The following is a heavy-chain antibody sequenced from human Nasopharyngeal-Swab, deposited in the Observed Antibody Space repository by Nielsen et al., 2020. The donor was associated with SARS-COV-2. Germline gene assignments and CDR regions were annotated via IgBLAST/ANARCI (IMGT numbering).Heavy chain of an antibody. CDR2: IRSKTYGETT. CDR1: GFTFSSYS. D-gene: IGHD3-22*01. Sequence: GGSLRLSCAASGFTFSSYSMNWVRQAPGKGLEWVGFIRSKTYGETTDYAASVKGRFTISRDDSKSFAYLQMNSLRTEDTAVYYCTSQTYYYDSSETLYYYYMDVWGKGTTVTVSS. V-gene: IGHV3-49*04. CDR3: TSQTYYYDSSETLYYYYMDV. J-gene: IGHJ6*03.